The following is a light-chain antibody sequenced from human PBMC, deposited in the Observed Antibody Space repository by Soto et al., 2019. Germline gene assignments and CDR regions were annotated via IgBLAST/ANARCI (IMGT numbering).Light chain of an antibody. CDR1: SSDVGGYNY. Sequence: QSALTQPASVSGSPGQSITISCTGTSSDVGGYNYVSWYQQHPGKAPKLMIYEVSNRPSGVSNRFSGSKSGNTASLTISGLQAEDEADYYCSAYTSSSTPHVFGTGTKLTVL. J-gene: IGLJ1*01. CDR2: EVS. V-gene: IGLV2-14*01. CDR3: SAYTSSSTPHV.